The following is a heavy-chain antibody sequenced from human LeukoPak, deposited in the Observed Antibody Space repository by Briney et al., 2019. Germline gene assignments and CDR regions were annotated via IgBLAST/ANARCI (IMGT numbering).Heavy chain of an antibody. Sequence: PSETLSLTCTVSGGSISSSSYYWGWIRQPPGKGLEWIGSIYYSGSTYYNPSLKSRVTISVDTSKNQFSLKLSSVTAADTAVYYCARGGPDCSSTSCYYYYMDVWGKGTTVTVSS. V-gene: IGHV4-39*07. CDR1: GGSISSSSYY. J-gene: IGHJ6*03. D-gene: IGHD2-2*01. CDR3: ARGGPDCSSTSCYYYYMDV. CDR2: IYYSGST.